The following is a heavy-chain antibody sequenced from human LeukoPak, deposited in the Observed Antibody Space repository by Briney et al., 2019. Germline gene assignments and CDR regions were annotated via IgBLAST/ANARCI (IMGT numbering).Heavy chain of an antibody. J-gene: IGHJ6*03. Sequence: KPSETLSLTCAVYGGSFSGYYWSWIRQPPGKGLEWIGEINHSGSTHYNPSLKSRVTISVDTSKNQFSLKLTSVTAADTAVYYCARLEVLLYYYYYIDVRDRGTTVTVSS. CDR2: INHSGST. D-gene: IGHD3-10*01. CDR3: ARLEVLLYYYYYIDV. CDR1: GGSFSGYY. V-gene: IGHV4-34*01.